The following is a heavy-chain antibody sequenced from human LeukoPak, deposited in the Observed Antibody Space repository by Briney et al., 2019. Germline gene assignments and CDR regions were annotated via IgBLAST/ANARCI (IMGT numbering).Heavy chain of an antibody. D-gene: IGHD6-19*01. J-gene: IGHJ3*02. Sequence: SETLSLTCAVYGGSFSDDYWSWIRQSPGKGLEWIGEISHGGSTNYNPSLKSRVSISLDTSKNQFSLKLSSVTAADTAVYYCARGYSSGSGAFDIWGQGTMVTVSS. CDR1: GGSFSDDY. CDR2: ISHGGST. V-gene: IGHV4-34*01. CDR3: ARGYSSGSGAFDI.